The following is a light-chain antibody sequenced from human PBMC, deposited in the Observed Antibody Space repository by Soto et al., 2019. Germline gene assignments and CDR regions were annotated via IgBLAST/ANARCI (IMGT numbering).Light chain of an antibody. CDR2: DAS. V-gene: IGKV3-15*01. Sequence: EIVMTQSPVTLSVSPGERATLSCRASYDLSSSLAWYQQKPGQAPRLLIYDASTRATGVPARFSGSGSGTEFTLTISGLQSEDFAGYFFQHYTNWPLTFGGGTKVDI. J-gene: IGKJ4*01. CDR1: YDLSSS. CDR3: QHYTNWPLT.